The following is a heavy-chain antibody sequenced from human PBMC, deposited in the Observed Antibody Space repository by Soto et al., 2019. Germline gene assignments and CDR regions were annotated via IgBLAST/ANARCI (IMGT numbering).Heavy chain of an antibody. Sequence: ASVKVSCKASGYTFTSYGISWVRQAPGQGPEWMGWISAYNGNTNYAQKLQGRVTMTTDTSTSTAYMELRSLRSDDTAVYYCARGDYDFWSGAVAPYDYWGQGTLVTVSS. J-gene: IGHJ4*02. CDR2: ISAYNGNT. CDR3: ARGDYDFWSGAVAPYDY. CDR1: GYTFTSYG. V-gene: IGHV1-18*04. D-gene: IGHD3-3*01.